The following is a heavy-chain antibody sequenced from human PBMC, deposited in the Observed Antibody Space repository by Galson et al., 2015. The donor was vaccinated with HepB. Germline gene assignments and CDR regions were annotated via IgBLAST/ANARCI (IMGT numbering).Heavy chain of an antibody. CDR3: ARGGYCSGGSCYSAIHYYYYYGMDV. D-gene: IGHD2-15*01. V-gene: IGHV3-30-3*01. Sequence: SLRLSCAASGFTFSSYSMHWVRQAPGKGLEWVAVISYDGSNKYYADSVKGRFTISRDNSKNTLYLQMNSLRAEDTAVYYCARGGYCSGGSCYSAIHYYYYYGMDVWGQGTTVTVSS. J-gene: IGHJ6*02. CDR2: ISYDGSNK. CDR1: GFTFSSYS.